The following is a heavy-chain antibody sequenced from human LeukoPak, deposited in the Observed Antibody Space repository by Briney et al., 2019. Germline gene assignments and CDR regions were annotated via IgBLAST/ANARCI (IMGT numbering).Heavy chain of an antibody. V-gene: IGHV4-59*01. CDR2: IYHSGSS. D-gene: IGHD1-26*01. J-gene: IGHJ4*02. CDR3: AREGSSGSYNY. CDR1: GGPISGYY. Sequence: SETLSLTCTVSGGPISGYYWSWIRQPPGKGLEWIGYIYHSGSSNYNPSLKSRVTISVDTSKNQFSLKLTSVTAAGTAVYYCAREGSSGSYNYWGQGALVTVSS.